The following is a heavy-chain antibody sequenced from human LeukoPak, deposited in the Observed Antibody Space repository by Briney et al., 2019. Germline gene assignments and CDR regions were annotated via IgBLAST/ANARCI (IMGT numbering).Heavy chain of an antibody. Sequence: PGGSLRLSCPAPELTFSAYYMFWIRQAPGKGLEWVSYISNSGSIIYYADSVKGRFTVSRDNAKDSLYLQMNSLRAEDTAVYYCARAVSADTAMVYFDYWGQGTLVTVSS. CDR3: ARAVSADTAMVYFDY. CDR2: ISNSGSII. D-gene: IGHD5-18*01. CDR1: ELTFSAYY. J-gene: IGHJ4*02. V-gene: IGHV3-11*01.